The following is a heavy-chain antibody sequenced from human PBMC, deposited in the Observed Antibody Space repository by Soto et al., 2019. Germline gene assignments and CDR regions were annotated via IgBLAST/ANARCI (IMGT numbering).Heavy chain of an antibody. D-gene: IGHD3-3*01. Sequence: PGASLKISCQGSGYSFNTYWIGWVRQMPGKGLEWMGIIYPSDSETKYSPSFQGHVTISADKSISTAYLEWSSLEASDTAMYYCARARSITIFGVVGFEMDVWGQGTTVTVSS. CDR3: ARARSITIFGVVGFEMDV. CDR2: IYPSDSET. V-gene: IGHV5-51*01. CDR1: GYSFNTYW. J-gene: IGHJ6*02.